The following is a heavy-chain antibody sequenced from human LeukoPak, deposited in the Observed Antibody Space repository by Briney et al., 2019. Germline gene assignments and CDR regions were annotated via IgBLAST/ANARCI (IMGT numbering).Heavy chain of an antibody. CDR2: IKQDGSEK. D-gene: IGHD5-12*01. J-gene: IGHJ4*02. Sequence: PRGCLKLSCAASGFTFSSHWMSWVRQAPGKGLEWVANIKQDGSEKYYVDSVKGRFTISRDNAKNSLYLQMNSLTAEDTAVYYCARGGGSGYDWGTVYWGQGTLVTVSS. CDR3: ARGGGSGYDWGTVY. CDR1: GFTFSSHW. V-gene: IGHV3-7*04.